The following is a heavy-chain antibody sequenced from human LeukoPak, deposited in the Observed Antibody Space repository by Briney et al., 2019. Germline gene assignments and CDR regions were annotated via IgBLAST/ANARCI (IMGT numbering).Heavy chain of an antibody. CDR3: ARGLRIAAAGADAFDI. CDR1: GGSISSSSYY. Sequence: SDTLSLTCTVSGGSISSSSYYWGWLPQPPGKGLEWIESIYYSGSTYYNPSLKSRVTIYVDTSKNQFSMKLSSVTAADTAVYYCARGLRIAAAGADAFDIWGQGTMVTVSS. V-gene: IGHV4-39*01. CDR2: IYYSGST. J-gene: IGHJ3*02. D-gene: IGHD6-13*01.